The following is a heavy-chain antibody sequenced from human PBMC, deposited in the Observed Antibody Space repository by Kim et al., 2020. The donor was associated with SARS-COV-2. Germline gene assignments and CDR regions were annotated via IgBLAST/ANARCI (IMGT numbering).Heavy chain of an antibody. CDR3: ARDLSSGWYDPRGYYYGMDV. CDR2: IYTSGST. CDR1: GGSISSYY. J-gene: IGHJ6*02. Sequence: SETLSLTCTVSGGSISSYYWSWIRQPAWKGLEWIGRIYTSGSTNYNPSLKSRVTMSVDTSKNQFSLKLSSVTAADTAVYYCARDLSSGWYDPRGYYYGMDVWGQGTTVTVSS. D-gene: IGHD6-19*01. V-gene: IGHV4-4*07.